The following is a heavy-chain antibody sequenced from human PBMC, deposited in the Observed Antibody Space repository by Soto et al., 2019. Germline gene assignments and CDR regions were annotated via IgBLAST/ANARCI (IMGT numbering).Heavy chain of an antibody. CDR1: GFTFSDYY. D-gene: IGHD1-1*01. CDR2: ISSSGSTI. J-gene: IGHJ3*02. V-gene: IGHV3-11*01. Sequence: QVQLVESGGGLVKPGGSLRLSCAASGFTFSDYYMSWIRQAPGKGLEWVSYISSSGSTINYADSVKGPFTIYRDNARESLKLKMNSLRVEDTAVYYCARAPYRGRVSRPGTTLDICGQGTVVTVSS. CDR3: ARAPYRGRVSRPGTTLDI.